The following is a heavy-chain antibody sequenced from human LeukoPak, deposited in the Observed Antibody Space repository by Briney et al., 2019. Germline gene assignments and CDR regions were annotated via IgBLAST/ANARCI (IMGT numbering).Heavy chain of an antibody. J-gene: IGHJ6*03. CDR3: ARVGTPTLYYYYYYYMDV. D-gene: IGHD1-14*01. Sequence: SETLSLTCTVSGGSISSSSYYWGWIRQPPGKGLEWIGSIYYSGSTHYNPSLKSRVTISVDTSKNQFSLKLSSVTAADTAVYYCARVGTPTLYYYYYYYMDVWGKGTTVTVSS. V-gene: IGHV4-39*07. CDR2: IYYSGST. CDR1: GGSISSSSYY.